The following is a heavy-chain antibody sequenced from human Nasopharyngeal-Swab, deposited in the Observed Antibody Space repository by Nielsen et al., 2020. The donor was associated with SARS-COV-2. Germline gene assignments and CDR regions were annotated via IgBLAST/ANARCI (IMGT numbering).Heavy chain of an antibody. CDR3: ARTYYYGSGSYDNFDY. V-gene: IGHV1-69*13. CDR2: IIPIFGTA. CDR1: GGTFSSYA. Sequence: SVKVSCKASGGTFSSYAISWVRQAPGQGLEWMGGIIPIFGTANYAQKFQGRVTITADESTSTAYMELSSLRSEDTAVYYCARTYYYGSGSYDNFDYWGQGTLVTVSS. D-gene: IGHD3-10*01. J-gene: IGHJ4*02.